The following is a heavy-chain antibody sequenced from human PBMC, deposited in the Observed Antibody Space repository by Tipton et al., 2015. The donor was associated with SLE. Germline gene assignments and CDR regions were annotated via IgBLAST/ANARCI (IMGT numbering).Heavy chain of an antibody. CDR3: ARRIGGYYGMDV. CDR2: ISYDGSNK. V-gene: IGHV3-30*04. D-gene: IGHD2-15*01. J-gene: IGHJ6*02. CDR1: GFTFSNYA. Sequence: QLVQSGGGVVQPGRSLRLSCAASGFTFSNYAMHWVRQAPDKGLEWVAVISYDGSNKYYADSVKGRFTISRDNSKNTLYLQMNSLRAEDTAVYYCARRIGGYYGMDVWGQGTTVTVSS.